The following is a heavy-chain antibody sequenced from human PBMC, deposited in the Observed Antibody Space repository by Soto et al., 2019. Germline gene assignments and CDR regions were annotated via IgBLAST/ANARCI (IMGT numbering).Heavy chain of an antibody. Sequence: SETLSRTCTVSGGSISGYYWNWIQQPAGEGLEWIGRIYSSGTTNYNPSLKSRVTISVDTCEKEFSLKLNSVTAADTAVYYCAWVGYGTTYTVGYFLFDSWGQGTLVTVSS. CDR1: GGSISGYY. CDR3: AWVGYGTTYTVGYFLFDS. J-gene: IGHJ5*01. CDR2: IYSSGTT. V-gene: IGHV4-4*07. D-gene: IGHD2-8*02.